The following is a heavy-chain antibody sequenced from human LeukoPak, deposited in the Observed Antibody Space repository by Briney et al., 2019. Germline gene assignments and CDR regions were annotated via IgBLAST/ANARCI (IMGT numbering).Heavy chain of an antibody. V-gene: IGHV3-7*01. CDR2: IKQDGSEK. CDR3: ARETYCSSTSCYRTGYFQH. D-gene: IGHD2-2*01. Sequence: GGSLRLSCAASGFTFSDYYMSWIRQAPGKGLEWVANIKQDGSEKYYVDSVRGRFTISRDNAKNSLYLQMNSLRAEDTAVYYCARETYCSSTSCYRTGYFQHWGQGTLVTVSS. CDR1: GFTFSDYY. J-gene: IGHJ1*01.